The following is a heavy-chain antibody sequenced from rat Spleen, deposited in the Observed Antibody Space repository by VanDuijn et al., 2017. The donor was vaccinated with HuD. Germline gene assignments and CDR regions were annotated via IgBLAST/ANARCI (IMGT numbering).Heavy chain of an antibody. CDR1: GFTFSDYY. CDR2: ISYDGRSS. Sequence: EVQLVETGGGLVQPGRSMKLSCAASGFTFSDYYMAWVRQAPKKGLEWVATISYDGRSSYYRDHVRGRFTISRDNSKNTLYLEMNSLRSEDTAMYYCATWSVATYFGSNPYDVWGPGTMVTVSS. J-gene: IGHJ1*01. CDR3: ATWSVATYFGSNPYDV. V-gene: IGHV5-22*01. D-gene: IGHD1-9*01.